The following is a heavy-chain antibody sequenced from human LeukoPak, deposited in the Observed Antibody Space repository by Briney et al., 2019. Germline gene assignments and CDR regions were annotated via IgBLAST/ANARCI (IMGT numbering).Heavy chain of an antibody. Sequence: GASVKVSCKASGGTFISYAISWVRQAPGQGLEWMGGIIPIFGTANYAQKFQGRVTITADESTSTAYMELSSLRSEDTAVYYCARSLGFLEWLEDYWGQGTLVTVSS. D-gene: IGHD3-3*01. CDR3: ARSLGFLEWLEDY. CDR2: IIPIFGTA. CDR1: GGTFISYA. J-gene: IGHJ4*02. V-gene: IGHV1-69*13.